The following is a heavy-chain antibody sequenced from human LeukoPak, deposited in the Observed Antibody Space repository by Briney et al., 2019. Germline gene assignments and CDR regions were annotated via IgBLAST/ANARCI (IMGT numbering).Heavy chain of an antibody. CDR3: ATAPDPTVTTLYGMDV. Sequence: PSETLSLTCTVSGGSISSYYWSWIRQPPGKGLEWIGYIYYSGSTNYNPSLKSRVTISVDTSKNQFSLKLSSVTAADTAVYYCATAPDPTVTTLYGMDVWGQGTTVTVSS. J-gene: IGHJ6*02. D-gene: IGHD4-17*01. V-gene: IGHV4-59*01. CDR1: GGSISSYY. CDR2: IYYSGST.